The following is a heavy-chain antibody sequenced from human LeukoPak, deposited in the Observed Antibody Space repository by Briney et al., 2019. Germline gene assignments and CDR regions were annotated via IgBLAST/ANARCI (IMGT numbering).Heavy chain of an antibody. CDR3: ARIAGTEAYYYYGMDV. D-gene: IGHD1-1*01. V-gene: IGHV4-39*07. CDR1: GGSISSSSYY. CDR2: IYYSGST. J-gene: IGHJ6*02. Sequence: PSETLSLTCTVSGGSISSSSYYWGWIRQPPRKGLEWIGNIYYSGSTYYNPSLKSRVTISVDTSKNQFSLKLSSVTAADTAVYYCARIAGTEAYYYYGMDVWGQGTTVTASS.